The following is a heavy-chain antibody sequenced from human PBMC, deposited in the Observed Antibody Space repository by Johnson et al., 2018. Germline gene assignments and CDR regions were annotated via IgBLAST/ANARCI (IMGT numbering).Heavy chain of an antibody. Sequence: DRLVQSGGGLVQPGESLRLSCAATGFSVSNNHMSWVRQAPGKGLEWVAVSYYGGATVYADSVKGRFTISRDYSRNMLHLQMSRLTTEDTAVFYCSRDMTMGPHYFDNWGQGTLVTVSS. CDR2: SYYGGAT. D-gene: IGHD4/OR15-4a*01. CDR3: SRDMTMGPHYFDN. CDR1: GFSVSNNH. J-gene: IGHJ4*02. V-gene: IGHV3-66*02.